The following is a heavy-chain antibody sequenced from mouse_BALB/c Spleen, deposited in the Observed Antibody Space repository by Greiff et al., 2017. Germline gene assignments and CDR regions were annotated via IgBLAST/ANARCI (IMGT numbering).Heavy chain of an antibody. V-gene: IGHV1-87*01. CDR1: GYTFTSYW. CDR3: ARYDYGT. J-gene: IGHJ2*01. CDR2: IYPGDGDT. Sequence: VKLQESGAELARPGASVKLSCKASGYTFTSYWMQWVNQRPGQGLEWIGAIYPGDGDTRYTQKFKGKATLTADKSSSTAYMQLSSLASEDSAVYYCARYDYGTWGQGTTLTVSS. D-gene: IGHD1-1*01.